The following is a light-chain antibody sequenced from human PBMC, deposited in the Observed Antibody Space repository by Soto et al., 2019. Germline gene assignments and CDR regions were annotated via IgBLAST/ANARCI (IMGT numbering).Light chain of an antibody. J-gene: IGLJ1*01. CDR1: GSDIGAYNY. Sequence: QSALTQPASVSGSPGQSITISCTGTGSDIGAYNYVSWYQQHPGKAPELIIHGVTHRPSGVSTRFSASKSAYTASLTISGLQAEDEADYYCSSFTTNYFYVFGPGTKLTVL. CDR3: SSFTTNYFYV. CDR2: GVT. V-gene: IGLV2-14*01.